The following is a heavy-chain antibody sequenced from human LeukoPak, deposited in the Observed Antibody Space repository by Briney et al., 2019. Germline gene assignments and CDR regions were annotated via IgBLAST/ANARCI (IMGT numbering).Heavy chain of an antibody. D-gene: IGHD2-15*01. V-gene: IGHV3-21*01. Sequence: GGSLRLSCAASRFTFSDYSMNWVRQAPGKGLEWVSSISSSSDSIYYADSVKGRFTISRDNAKNSLYLQVNSLRAEDTAVYYCARCSGGTCYSGAHSFYGMDVWGQGTTVSVSS. J-gene: IGHJ6*02. CDR2: ISSSSDSI. CDR1: RFTFSDYS. CDR3: ARCSGGTCYSGAHSFYGMDV.